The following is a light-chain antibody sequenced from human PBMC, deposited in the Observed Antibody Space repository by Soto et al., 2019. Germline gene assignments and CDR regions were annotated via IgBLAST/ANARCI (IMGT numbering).Light chain of an antibody. CDR2: KAS. CDR3: QQYNSYST. CDR1: QSINGW. Sequence: DIQMTQSPSTLSAFVGDRVTITCRASQSINGWLAWYQQKPGKAPKLLIYKASSLESGVPSRFSGSGSETEFTLTISSLQPDDFATDYCQQYNSYSTFGQGTKVEIK. V-gene: IGKV1-5*03. J-gene: IGKJ1*01.